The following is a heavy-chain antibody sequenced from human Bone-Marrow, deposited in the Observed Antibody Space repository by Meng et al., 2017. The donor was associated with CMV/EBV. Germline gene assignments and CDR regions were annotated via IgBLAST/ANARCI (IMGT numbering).Heavy chain of an antibody. CDR3: ARDHSSREVGLLLGYYYYGMDV. D-gene: IGHD6-13*01. CDR2: ISSSGSTI. J-gene: IGHJ6*02. Sequence: GESLKISCAASGFTFSSYGMNWVRQAPGKGLEWVSYISSSGSTIYYADSVKGRFTISRDNAKNSLYLQMNSLRAEDTAVYYCARDHSSREVGLLLGYYYYGMDVWGQGTTVTVSS. CDR1: GFTFSSYG. V-gene: IGHV3-48*04.